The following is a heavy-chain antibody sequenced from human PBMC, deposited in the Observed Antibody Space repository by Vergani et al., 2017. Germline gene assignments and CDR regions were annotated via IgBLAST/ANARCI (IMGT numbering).Heavy chain of an antibody. CDR2: IYTSGST. D-gene: IGHD6-13*01. J-gene: IGHJ6*02. CDR1: GGSISSGSYY. V-gene: IGHV4-61*02. CDR3: ARDRSIAAAGSYYYYGMDV. Sequence: QVQLQESGPGLVKPSQTLSLTCTVSGGSISSGSYYWSWIRQPAGKGLEWIGRIYTSGSTYYNPSLKSRVTISVDTSKNQFSLKLSSVTAADTAVYYCARDRSIAAAGSYYYYGMDVWGQGTTVTVSS.